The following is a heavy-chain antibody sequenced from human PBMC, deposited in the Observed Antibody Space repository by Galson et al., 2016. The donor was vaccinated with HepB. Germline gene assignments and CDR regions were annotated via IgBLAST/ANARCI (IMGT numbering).Heavy chain of an antibody. V-gene: IGHV3-7*03. CDR1: GFTFTSYW. Sequence: SLRLSCAASGFTFTSYWMSWARQPPGKGLDWVANIKQDGSEKNYVDSVKGRFTISRDNAKNSLYLQMNSLRAEDTAVYYCVREGGGGGGSPWGQGALVTVSS. D-gene: IGHD3-16*01. CDR2: IKQDGSEK. J-gene: IGHJ5*02. CDR3: VREGGGGGGSP.